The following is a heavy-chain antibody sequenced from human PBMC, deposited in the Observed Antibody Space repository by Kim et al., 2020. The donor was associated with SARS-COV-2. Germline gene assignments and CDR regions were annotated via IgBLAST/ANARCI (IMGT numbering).Heavy chain of an antibody. Sequence: GRFTISRDNAKNSLYLQMNSLRAEDTALYYCAKEPSVYYYDSSGLSYFDYWGQGTLVTVSS. CDR3: AKEPSVYYYDSSGLSYFDY. J-gene: IGHJ4*02. V-gene: IGHV3-9*01. D-gene: IGHD3-22*01.